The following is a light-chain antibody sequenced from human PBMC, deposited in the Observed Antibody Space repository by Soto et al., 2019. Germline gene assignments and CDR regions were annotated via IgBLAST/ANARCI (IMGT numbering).Light chain of an antibody. J-gene: IGKJ1*01. Sequence: DIQMTQSPSTLSASVGDRVTITCRASQSISSWLAWYQQKPGKAPKLLIYKASSLESGVPSRFSGSGSGIEFTLTISSLQPDDFATNYCQQYNSYSPQWTFGQRTKLEIK. V-gene: IGKV1-5*03. CDR1: QSISSW. CDR3: QQYNSYSPQWT. CDR2: KAS.